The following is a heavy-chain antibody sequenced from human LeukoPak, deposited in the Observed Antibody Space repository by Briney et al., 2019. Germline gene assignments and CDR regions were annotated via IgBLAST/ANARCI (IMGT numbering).Heavy chain of an antibody. CDR2: IYYSGTT. J-gene: IGHJ4*02. V-gene: IGHV4-59*08. CDR1: GGSISSYY. Sequence: SETLSLTCTVSGGSISSYYWSWIRQAPGKGLEWIGYIYYSGTTKYNPSLMGRVSISVDTSKNQFSLRLSSVAAADTAVYYCARHGGSYFYYWGQGTLGTVSS. D-gene: IGHD1-26*01. CDR3: ARHGGSYFYY.